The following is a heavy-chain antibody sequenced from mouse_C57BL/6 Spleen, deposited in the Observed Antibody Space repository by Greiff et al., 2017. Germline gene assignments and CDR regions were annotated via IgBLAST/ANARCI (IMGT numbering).Heavy chain of an antibody. CDR1: GYTFTSYG. D-gene: IGHD1-1*01. J-gene: IGHJ2*01. Sequence: VQLQESGAELARPGASVKLSCKASGYTFTSYGISWVKQRTGQGLEWIGEIYPRSGNTYYNEKFKGKATLTADKSSSTAYMELRSLTSEDSAVYFCAPITTVVATGDYWGQGTTLTVSS. CDR2: IYPRSGNT. CDR3: APITTVVATGDY. V-gene: IGHV1-81*01.